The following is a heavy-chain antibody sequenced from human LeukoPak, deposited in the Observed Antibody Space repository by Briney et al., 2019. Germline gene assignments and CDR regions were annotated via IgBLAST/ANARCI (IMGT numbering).Heavy chain of an antibody. CDR3: AREYYYDSSGYHDY. D-gene: IGHD3-22*01. Sequence: GGSLRLSCAASGFSISTYVMSWVRQAPGRGLEWVSAISGNGGSTYYADSVKGRFTISRDNSKNTLYLQMNSLRAEDTAVYYCAREYYYDSSGYHDYWGQGTLVTVSP. V-gene: IGHV3-23*01. J-gene: IGHJ4*02. CDR2: ISGNGGST. CDR1: GFSISTYV.